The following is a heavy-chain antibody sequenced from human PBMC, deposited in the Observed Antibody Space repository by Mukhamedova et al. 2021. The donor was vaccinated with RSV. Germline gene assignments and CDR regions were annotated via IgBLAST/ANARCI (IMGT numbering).Heavy chain of an antibody. D-gene: IGHD6-13*01. Sequence: SLKSRVTISVDTSKNQFYLKLRSVTAADTAVYYCARNVRGRNWYLYWGQGTLVSVSS. J-gene: IGHJ4*02. V-gene: IGHV4-34*01. CDR3: ARNVRGRNWYLY.